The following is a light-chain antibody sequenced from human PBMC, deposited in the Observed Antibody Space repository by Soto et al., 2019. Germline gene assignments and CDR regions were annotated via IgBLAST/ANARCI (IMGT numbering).Light chain of an antibody. Sequence: EIVMTQSPATLSVSPGESATLSCRASQSVSSNLAWYQQKPGQAPRLLVYGASARATGIAGRFSGSGSATEYTPTSSSLQCEVVADYCCQQYSDWFTLGQGTKLAIK. V-gene: IGKV3-15*01. CDR1: QSVSSN. J-gene: IGKJ2*01. CDR2: GAS. CDR3: QQYSDWFT.